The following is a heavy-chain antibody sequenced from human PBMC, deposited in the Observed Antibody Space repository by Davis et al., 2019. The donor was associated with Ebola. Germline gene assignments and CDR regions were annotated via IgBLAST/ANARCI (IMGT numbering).Heavy chain of an antibody. J-gene: IGHJ4*02. V-gene: IGHV4-31*03. D-gene: IGHD3-22*01. CDR3: ARETKVLQPMIAGGRYFDY. CDR1: GGSISSGGYY. Sequence: PSETLSLTCTVSGGSISSGGYYWSWIRQHPGKGLEWIGYIYYSGSTYYNPSLKSRVTISVDTSKNQFSLKLSSVTAADTAVYYGARETKVLQPMIAGGRYFDYWGQGTLVTVSS. CDR2: IYYSGST.